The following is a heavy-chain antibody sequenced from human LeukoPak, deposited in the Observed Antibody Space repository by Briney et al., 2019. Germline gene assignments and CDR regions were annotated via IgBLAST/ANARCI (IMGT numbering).Heavy chain of an antibody. CDR2: ISYDGSNK. CDR1: GFTFSSYA. D-gene: IGHD3-22*01. CDR3: ARVPGYYDSSGSFDY. V-gene: IGHV3-30-3*01. J-gene: IGHJ4*02. Sequence: PGRSLRLSCAASGFTFSSYAMHWVRQAPGKGLEWVAVISYDGSNKYYADSVKGRFTISRDNSKNTLYLQMNSLRAEDTAVYYCARVPGYYDSSGSFDYWGQGTLVTVSS.